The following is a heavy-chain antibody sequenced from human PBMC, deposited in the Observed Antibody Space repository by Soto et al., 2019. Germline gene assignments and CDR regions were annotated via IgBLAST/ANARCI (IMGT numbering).Heavy chain of an antibody. CDR1: GGSISSGGYY. CDR3: ARVGILTGDAFDI. Sequence: SETLSLTCTVSGGSISSGGYYWSWIRQHPGKGLEWIGYIYYSGSTYYNPSLKSRVTISVDTSKNQFFLRLNSVTAADTAVYYCARVGILTGDAFDIWGQGTLVTVSS. CDR2: IYYSGST. D-gene: IGHD3-9*01. V-gene: IGHV4-31*03. J-gene: IGHJ3*02.